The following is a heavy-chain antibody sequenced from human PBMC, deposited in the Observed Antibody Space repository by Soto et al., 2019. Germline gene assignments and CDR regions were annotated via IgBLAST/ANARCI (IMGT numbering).Heavy chain of an antibody. V-gene: IGHV3-48*03. Sequence: SLRLSCAASGFTFSSYEMNWVRQAPGKGLEWVSYISSSGSTIYYADSVKGRFTISRDNAKNSLYLQMNSLRAEDTAVYYCARVEDIVVVPAAISYYYGMDVWGQGTTVTVSS. J-gene: IGHJ6*02. CDR1: GFTFSSYE. CDR3: ARVEDIVVVPAAISYYYGMDV. CDR2: ISSSGSTI. D-gene: IGHD2-2*02.